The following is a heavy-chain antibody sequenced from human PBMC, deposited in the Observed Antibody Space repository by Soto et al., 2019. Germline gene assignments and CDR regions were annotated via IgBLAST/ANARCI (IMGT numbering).Heavy chain of an antibody. V-gene: IGHV3-74*01. CDR3: AKDIDAHGTTVTHFDN. CDR2: IKHDGTST. J-gene: IGHJ4*02. Sequence: QPGGSLRLSCVASEFTFSSYWMHWVRQAPGKGLVWVSQIKHDGTSTGYEDAVEGRFTVSRNNVKNTLYLQINSLRDEYTAVHYCAKDIDAHGTTVTHFDNWCQGTQVPVSS. D-gene: IGHD4-17*01. CDR1: EFTFSSYW.